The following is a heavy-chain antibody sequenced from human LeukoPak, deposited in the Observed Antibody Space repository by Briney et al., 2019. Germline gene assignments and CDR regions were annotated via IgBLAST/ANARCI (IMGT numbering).Heavy chain of an antibody. CDR3: ARSNSESYGPLNYYYYGMDV. CDR1: GGSISSYY. D-gene: IGHD1-26*01. V-gene: IGHV4-59*01. J-gene: IGHJ6*02. Sequence: SSETLSLTCTVSGGSISSYYWSWIRQPPGKGLEWIGYIYYSGSTNYNPSLKSRVTISVDTSKNQFSLKLSSVTAADTAVYYCARSNSESYGPLNYYYYGMDVWGQGTTVTVSS. CDR2: IYYSGST.